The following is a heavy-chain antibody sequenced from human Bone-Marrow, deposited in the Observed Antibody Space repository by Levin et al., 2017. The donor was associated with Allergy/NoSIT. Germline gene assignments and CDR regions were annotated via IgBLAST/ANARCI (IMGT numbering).Heavy chain of an antibody. CDR1: GFTVSSKY. CDR2: IYSGGGT. Sequence: TGGSLRLSCAASGFTVSSKYMSWVRQTPGKGLEWVSVIYSGGGTYYADSVKGRFTISRDNSKNTLYLQMNSLRAEDTAVYYCARDFFLYNYPGYIDYWGQGTLVTVSS. V-gene: IGHV3-66*01. J-gene: IGHJ4*02. D-gene: IGHD3-22*01. CDR3: ARDFFLYNYPGYIDY.